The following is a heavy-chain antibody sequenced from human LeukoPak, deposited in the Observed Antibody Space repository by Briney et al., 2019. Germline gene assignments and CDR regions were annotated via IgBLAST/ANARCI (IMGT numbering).Heavy chain of an antibody. CDR2: INTDGSSA. V-gene: IGHV3-74*01. CDR1: GFTFSSYW. J-gene: IGHJ4*02. CDR3: VPYGSGIIFAY. Sequence: AGGSLRLSCAASGFTFSSYWMHWVRQAPGKGLVWVSRINTDGSSASYADSVKGRFTISRDNANNTLFLQMNSLRAEDTAVYYCVPYGSGIIFAYWGQGTLVTVSS. D-gene: IGHD3-10*01.